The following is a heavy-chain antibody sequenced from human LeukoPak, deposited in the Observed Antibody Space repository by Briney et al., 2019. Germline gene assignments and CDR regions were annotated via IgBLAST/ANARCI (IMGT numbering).Heavy chain of an antibody. Sequence: GASVKVSCKASGYTFTSYDINWVRQAPGQGLEWMGIINFSGGTTSYPQKFQGRVTMTRDTSTSTVYMELSSLRSEDTAVYYCASRRDGSNYAAFDIWGQGTMVTVSS. CDR3: ASRRDGSNYAAFDI. V-gene: IGHV1-46*01. CDR2: INFSGGTT. J-gene: IGHJ3*02. D-gene: IGHD5-24*01. CDR1: GYTFTSYD.